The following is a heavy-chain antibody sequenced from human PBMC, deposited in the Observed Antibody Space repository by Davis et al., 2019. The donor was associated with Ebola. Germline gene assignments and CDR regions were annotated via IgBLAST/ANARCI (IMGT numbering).Heavy chain of an antibody. J-gene: IGHJ6*02. CDR3: AREVVGHSSGWTYYYYGMDV. D-gene: IGHD6-19*01. CDR1: GFTFSSYW. Sequence: PGGSLRLSCAASGFTFSSYWMSWVRQAPGKGLEWVAVIWYDGSNKYYADSVKGRFTISRDNSKNTLYLQMNSLRAEDTAVYYCAREVVGHSSGWTYYYYGMDVWGQGTTVTVSS. CDR2: IWYDGSNK. V-gene: IGHV3-33*08.